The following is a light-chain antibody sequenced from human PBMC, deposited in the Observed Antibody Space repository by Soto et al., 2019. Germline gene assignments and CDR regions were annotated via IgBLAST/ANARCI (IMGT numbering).Light chain of an antibody. CDR3: HLSDSSSGEPG. CDR2: DDN. V-gene: IGLV3-21*02. J-gene: IGLJ1*01. CDR1: NIGSKS. Sequence: SYEMSQPPSVSAAPGQTADITCGGDNIGSKSVHWYQRKAGQAHVLVVFDDNARPSGVPERFSGAKSGNTATLTISRVETVDEADYHCHLSDSSSGEPGFGSGTKVTVL.